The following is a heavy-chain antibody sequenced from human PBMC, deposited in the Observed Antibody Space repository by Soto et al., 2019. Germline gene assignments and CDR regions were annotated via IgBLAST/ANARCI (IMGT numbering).Heavy chain of an antibody. CDR1: GFTFSSYS. Sequence: PGGSLRLSCAASGFTFSSYSMNWVRQAPGKGLEWVSSISSSSSYIYYADSVKGRFTISRDNAKNSLYLQMNSLGAEDTAVYYCARDITGYSSSFDIWGQGTMVTVSS. CDR2: ISSSSSYI. V-gene: IGHV3-21*01. CDR3: ARDITGYSSSFDI. J-gene: IGHJ3*02. D-gene: IGHD6-13*01.